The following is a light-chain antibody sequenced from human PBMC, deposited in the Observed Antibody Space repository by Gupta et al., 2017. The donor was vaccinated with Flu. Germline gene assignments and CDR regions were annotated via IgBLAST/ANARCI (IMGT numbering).Light chain of an antibody. CDR3: QQYGDSPWA. Sequence: EIVLTQSPGTLSLSPGDTATLSCRASQSITTRFLAWYQQKPGQAPRLLIYATSIRATGIPDRFSGSGSETDFTLSISRLEPEDFAVYYCQQYGDSPWAFGPGTKVDVK. CDR2: ATS. V-gene: IGKV3-20*01. CDR1: QSITTRF. J-gene: IGKJ3*01.